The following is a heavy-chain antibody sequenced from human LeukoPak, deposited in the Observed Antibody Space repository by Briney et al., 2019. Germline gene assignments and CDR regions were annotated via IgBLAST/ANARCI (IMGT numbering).Heavy chain of an antibody. CDR3: ARIPRDILTGYSGFDI. V-gene: IGHV2-70*01. J-gene: IGHJ4*02. Sequence: SGPTLVHPPQTLXLTCTFSGFSLSTRGMCVSWIRQPPGKALEWLSLNDWDEDKYYSTSLKTRLTISKDTSKNQVVLTMTNMDPVDTATYYCARIPRDILTGYSGFDIWGQGTLVTVSS. D-gene: IGHD3-9*01. CDR1: GFSLSTRGMC. CDR2: NDWDEDK.